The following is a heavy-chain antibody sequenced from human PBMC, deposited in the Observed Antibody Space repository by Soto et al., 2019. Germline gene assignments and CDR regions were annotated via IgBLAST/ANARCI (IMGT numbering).Heavy chain of an antibody. J-gene: IGHJ6*02. V-gene: IGHV1-18*01. CDR1: GYTFSSYG. CDR3: ARPPKGGNYFYVLDV. D-gene: IGHD3-16*01. Sequence: QVQLVQSGAEVKKPGASVKVSCKASGYTFSSYGITWVRQAPGQGLEWMGWINAYNGNTNYAQKLQGRVTMTTDTSXXTAFMELRSLRSDDTAVYYCARPPKGGNYFYVLDVWGQGTTVTVSS. CDR2: INAYNGNT.